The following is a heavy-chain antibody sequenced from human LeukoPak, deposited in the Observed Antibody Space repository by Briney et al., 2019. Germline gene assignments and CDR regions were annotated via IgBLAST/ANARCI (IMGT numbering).Heavy chain of an antibody. V-gene: IGHV3-15*01. D-gene: IGHD2-15*01. J-gene: IGHJ4*02. Sequence: MTGGSLRLSCAASGFTVSSNYMSWVRQAPGKGLEWVGRIKSKTDGGTTDYAAPVKGRFTISRDDSKNTLYLQMNSLKTEDTAVYYCTTETYCSGGSCYSDFDYWGQGTLVTVSS. CDR1: GFTVSSNY. CDR2: IKSKTDGGTT. CDR3: TTETYCSGGSCYSDFDY.